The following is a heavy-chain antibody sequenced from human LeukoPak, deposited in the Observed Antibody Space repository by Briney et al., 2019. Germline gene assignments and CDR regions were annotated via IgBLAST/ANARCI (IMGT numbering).Heavy chain of an antibody. Sequence: GGSLRLSCAASGFTFSTYWMSWVRQAPEKGLEWVANIQQDGIKKYYVDSVEGRFTISRENAKNSLFLQMSSLRADDTAVYYCGRELDGSVDYWGQGTLVTVSS. D-gene: IGHD3-10*01. J-gene: IGHJ4*02. CDR3: GRELDGSVDY. CDR1: GFTFSTYW. V-gene: IGHV3-7*01. CDR2: IQQDGIKK.